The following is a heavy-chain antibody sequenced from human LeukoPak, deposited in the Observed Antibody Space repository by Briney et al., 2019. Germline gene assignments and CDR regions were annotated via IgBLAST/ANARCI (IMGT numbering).Heavy chain of an antibody. V-gene: IGHV1-2*02. Sequence: ASVKVSCKASGYTFTGYYMHWVRQAPGQGLERMGWIKPNSGGTNYAQKLQGRVTMTRDTSISTPYMELSRLRSDDTAVYYCARGNGRGSSWYSGFDYWGQGTLVTVSS. CDR2: IKPNSGGT. CDR1: GYTFTGYY. CDR3: ARGNGRGSSWYSGFDY. J-gene: IGHJ4*02. D-gene: IGHD6-13*01.